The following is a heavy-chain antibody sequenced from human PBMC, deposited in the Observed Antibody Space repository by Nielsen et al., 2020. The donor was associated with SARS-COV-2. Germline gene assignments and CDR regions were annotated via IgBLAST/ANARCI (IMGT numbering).Heavy chain of an antibody. V-gene: IGHV4-59*08. CDR1: DGSISNYY. CDR2: IYYTGST. Sequence: SETLSLTCTLSDGSISNYYWNWIRQAPGKALEWIGYIYYTGSTYYNPSLQSRLTISLDTSKNQFSLRLSSVTAADTAVYYCARRIVSIRRVGADNWFDPWGQGTLVTVSS. J-gene: IGHJ5*02. D-gene: IGHD5/OR15-5a*01. CDR3: ARRIVSIRRVGADNWFDP.